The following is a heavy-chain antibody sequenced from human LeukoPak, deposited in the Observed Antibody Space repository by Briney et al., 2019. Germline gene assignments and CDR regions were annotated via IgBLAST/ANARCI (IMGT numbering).Heavy chain of an antibody. Sequence: GGSLRLSCAVSGIILTNYGMSWVRQAPGKGLEWVAGISDSGGRTIYADSVKGRFTISRDNPKNTLYLQMNSLRAEDTAVYYCARVRSSTTLDYWGQGTLVTVSS. D-gene: IGHD6-6*01. CDR2: ISDSGGRT. CDR1: GIILTNYG. CDR3: ARVRSSTTLDY. V-gene: IGHV3-23*01. J-gene: IGHJ4*02.